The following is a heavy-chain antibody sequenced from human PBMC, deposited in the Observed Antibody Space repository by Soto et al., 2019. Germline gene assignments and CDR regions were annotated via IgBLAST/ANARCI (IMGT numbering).Heavy chain of an antibody. CDR3: AGHVSRGWYFWFDP. V-gene: IGHV4-39*01. Sequence: QLQLQESGPGLVKPSETLSLTCTVSGDSISSSSHYWGWIRQPPGKGLEWIGSIHYSGRTYHKPSPKSRVTHPLETSKNQVSPDLNSVTAADTAGYYCAGHVSRGWYFWFDPWGQGTKVTVSS. CDR2: IHYSGRT. J-gene: IGHJ5*02. CDR1: GDSISSSSHY. D-gene: IGHD6-19*01.